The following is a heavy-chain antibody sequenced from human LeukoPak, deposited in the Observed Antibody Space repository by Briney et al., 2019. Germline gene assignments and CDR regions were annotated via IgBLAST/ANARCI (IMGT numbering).Heavy chain of an antibody. V-gene: IGHV3-23*01. J-gene: IGHJ4*02. D-gene: IGHD6-19*01. CDR2: ISGSGGST. Sequence: GGSLRLSCAASGFTFSSYAMSWVRQAPGKGLEWVSAISGSGGSTYYADSVKGRFTISRDNSKNTLYLQMNSLRAEDTAVYYCAKDWGSGSGWYSSFDYWGQGTLVTVSS. CDR1: GFTFSSYA. CDR3: AKDWGSGSGWYSSFDY.